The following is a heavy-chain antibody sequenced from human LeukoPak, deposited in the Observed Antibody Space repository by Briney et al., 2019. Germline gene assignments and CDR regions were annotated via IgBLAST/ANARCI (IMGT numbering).Heavy chain of an antibody. J-gene: IGHJ4*02. CDR3: ARSTGGSGYSLDY. D-gene: IGHD5-12*01. CDR1: GGSFSAYY. Sequence: SECLSLTCAVYGGSFSAYYWSWIRQPPGKGLEWIGEINHSGSTNYNPSLKSRVTISVDTSKNQFSLKLSSVTAADTAVYYCARSTGGSGYSLDYWGQGTLVTVSS. V-gene: IGHV4-34*01. CDR2: INHSGST.